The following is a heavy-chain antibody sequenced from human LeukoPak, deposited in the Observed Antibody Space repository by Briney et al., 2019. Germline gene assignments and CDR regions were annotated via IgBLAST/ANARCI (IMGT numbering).Heavy chain of an antibody. V-gene: IGHV3-23*01. CDR3: AKSRARSEGSSGSIDY. CDR1: GFTFSSYA. CDR2: IGGSGGST. Sequence: PGGSLRLSCAASGFTFSSYAMSWVRQAPGKGLECVSAIGGSGGSTYYADSVKGRFTISRDNSKNTLYLQMNSLRAEDTAVYYCAKSRARSEGSSGSIDYWGHGALVTVSS. D-gene: IGHD3-22*01. J-gene: IGHJ4*01.